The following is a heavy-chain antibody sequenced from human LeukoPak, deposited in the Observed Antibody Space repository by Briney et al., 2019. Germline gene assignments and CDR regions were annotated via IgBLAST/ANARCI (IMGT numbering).Heavy chain of an antibody. CDR2: TSSGGST. J-gene: IGHJ4*02. CDR3: ARGTLMITFQYYFDY. CDR1: GFTVSSYY. D-gene: IGHD3-16*01. Sequence: GGSLRLSCAASGFTVSSYYMSWVRQAPGKGLEWVSFTSSGGSTYSADSVRGRFTISRDNSKNTLYLQMGSLRAEDMAVYYCARGTLMITFQYYFDYWGQGTLVTVSS. V-gene: IGHV3-66*01.